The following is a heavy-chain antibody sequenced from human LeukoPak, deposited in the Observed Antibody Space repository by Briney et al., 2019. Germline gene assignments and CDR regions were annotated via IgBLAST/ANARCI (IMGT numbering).Heavy chain of an antibody. V-gene: IGHV3-23*01. CDR2: ISGSGGST. Sequence: GGSLRLSCAASGFTFSSYAMSWVRQAPGKGLEWVSAISGSGGSTYYADSVKGRFTISRDNSKNTLYLQMNSLRAEDTAVYYCAKVSITSVRGVDSPLDYWGQGTLVTVPS. CDR1: GFTFSSYA. J-gene: IGHJ4*02. CDR3: AKVSITSVRGVDSPLDY. D-gene: IGHD3-10*01.